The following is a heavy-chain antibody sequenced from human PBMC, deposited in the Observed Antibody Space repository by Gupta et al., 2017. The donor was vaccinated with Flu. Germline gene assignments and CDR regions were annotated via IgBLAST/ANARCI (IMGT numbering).Heavy chain of an antibody. Sequence: QVTLKESGPVLVKPTETLTLTCTVSGFSLSNARMGVSWIRQPPGKALEWLEHIFSNDEKSYSTSLKSRLTISKDTSKSQVVLTMTNMDPVDTATYYCARIGGSYVLYFDYWGQGTLVTVSS. CDR1: GFSLSNARMG. V-gene: IGHV2-26*01. CDR3: ARIGGSYVLYFDY. J-gene: IGHJ4*02. CDR2: IFSNDEK. D-gene: IGHD1-26*01.